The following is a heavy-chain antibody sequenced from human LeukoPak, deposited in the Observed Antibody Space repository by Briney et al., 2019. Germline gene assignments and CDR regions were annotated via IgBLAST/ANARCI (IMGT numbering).Heavy chain of an antibody. J-gene: IGHJ3*02. D-gene: IGHD3-22*01. V-gene: IGHV3-7*01. CDR2: IKQDGSEK. CDR1: GFTFSSYW. CDR3: ARDYSGSSGNYPFDAFDI. Sequence: GGSLRLSCAASGFTFSSYWMSWVRQAPGKGLEWVANIKQDGSEKYYVDSVKGRFTISRDNAKNSLYLQMNSLRAEDTAVYYCARDYSGSSGNYPFDAFDIWGQGTMVTVSS.